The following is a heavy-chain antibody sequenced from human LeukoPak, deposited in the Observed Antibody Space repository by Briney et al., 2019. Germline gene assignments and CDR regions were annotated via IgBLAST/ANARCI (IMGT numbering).Heavy chain of an antibody. V-gene: IGHV2-5*02. CDR1: GFSLSTSGVG. CDR3: SYGTGRTFDY. Sequence: SGPTLVKPPQTLTLTCTFSGFSLSTSGVGVAWIRQPPGEALEWLALIFWDDDKRYSPSLKTRLTITKDTSKNQVVLTMTNLGPVDTATYFCSYGTGRTFDYWGQGTLVTVSS. CDR2: IFWDDDK. J-gene: IGHJ4*02. D-gene: IGHD1-26*01.